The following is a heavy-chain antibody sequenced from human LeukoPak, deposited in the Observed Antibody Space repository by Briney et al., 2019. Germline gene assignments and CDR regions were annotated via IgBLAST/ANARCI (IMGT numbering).Heavy chain of an antibody. CDR3: ARDMRGYYYDSSGNHAFDI. V-gene: IGHV3-21*01. CDR2: ISSGSSYI. Sequence: GGSLRPSCAASGLTFGSYSMSSVRQAPGKGLEWVSSISSGSSYIYYADSVKGRFTISRDNAKNSLYLQMNNLRAEDTAVYYCARDMRGYYYDSSGNHAFDIWGQGTMVTVSS. J-gene: IGHJ3*02. D-gene: IGHD3-22*01. CDR1: GLTFGSYS.